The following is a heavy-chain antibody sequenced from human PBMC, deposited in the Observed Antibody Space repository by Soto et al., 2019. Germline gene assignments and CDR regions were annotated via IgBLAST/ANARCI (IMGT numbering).Heavy chain of an antibody. CDR3: ARCEWEMGVTTNSYYYYMDV. CDR2: ISAYNGNT. Sequence: ASVKVSCKASGYTFTSYGISWVRQAPGQGLEWMGWISAYNGNTNYAQKLQGRVTMTTDTSTSTAYMELRSLRSDDTAVYYCARCEWEMGVTTNSYYYYMDVWGKGTTVTVSS. CDR1: GYTFTSYG. J-gene: IGHJ6*03. D-gene: IGHD4-17*01. V-gene: IGHV1-18*01.